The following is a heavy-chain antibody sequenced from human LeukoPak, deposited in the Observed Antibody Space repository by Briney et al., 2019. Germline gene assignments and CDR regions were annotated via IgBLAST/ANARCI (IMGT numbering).Heavy chain of an antibody. V-gene: IGHV3-23*01. CDR1: GFSFGNYA. D-gene: IGHD2-21*01. CDR3: VKDPRDTYGTNWFVS. Sequence: GGSLRLSCVASGFSFGNYAMSWVRQAPGKGLQWVSQISGTGGATWYAGFARDRFTVSRDNSKKTLYLQMSGLRVEDTAMYYCVKDPRDTYGTNWFVSWGQGTLLIVSS. J-gene: IGHJ5*01. CDR2: ISGTGGAT.